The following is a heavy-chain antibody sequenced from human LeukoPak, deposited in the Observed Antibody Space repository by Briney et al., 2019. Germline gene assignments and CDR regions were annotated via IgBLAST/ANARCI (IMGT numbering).Heavy chain of an antibody. Sequence: SETLSLTCAVYGGSFSGYYWGWIRQPPGKGLEWIGSVYHSGSTYYSPSLKSRVTISVDTSKNQFSLKLSSVTAADTAVYYCARKGYQLLSTNWFDPWGQGTLVTVSS. D-gene: IGHD2-2*01. CDR2: VYHSGST. J-gene: IGHJ5*02. CDR1: GGSFSGYY. V-gene: IGHV4-38-2*01. CDR3: ARKGYQLLSTNWFDP.